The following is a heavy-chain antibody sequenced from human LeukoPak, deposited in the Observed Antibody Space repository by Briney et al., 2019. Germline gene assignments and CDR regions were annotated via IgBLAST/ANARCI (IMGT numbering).Heavy chain of an antibody. J-gene: IGHJ4*02. CDR3: ARDGRMRSSGWFDY. CDR2: INPNSGGT. D-gene: IGHD6-19*01. V-gene: IGHV1-2*04. Sequence: ASVKVSCKASGYTFTGYYMHWVRQAPGQGLEWMGWINPNSGGTNYAQKFQGWVTMTRDASISTAYMELSRLRSDDTAVYYCARDGRMRSSGWFDYWGQGTLVTVSS. CDR1: GYTFTGYY.